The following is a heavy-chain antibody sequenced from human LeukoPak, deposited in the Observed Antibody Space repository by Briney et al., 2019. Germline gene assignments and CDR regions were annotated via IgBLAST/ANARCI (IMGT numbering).Heavy chain of an antibody. CDR1: GFTVSSNY. CDR3: ARAKVGAAGFFDY. CDR2: IYSDGTA. J-gene: IGHJ4*02. Sequence: GGSLRLSCAASGFTVSSNYMSWVRQAPGKGLEWVSIIYSDGTAYYADSVKGRFTISRDISKNTLYLQMNSLRAEDTAVYYCARAKVGAAGFFDYWGQGTLVTVSS. V-gene: IGHV3-53*01. D-gene: IGHD6-13*01.